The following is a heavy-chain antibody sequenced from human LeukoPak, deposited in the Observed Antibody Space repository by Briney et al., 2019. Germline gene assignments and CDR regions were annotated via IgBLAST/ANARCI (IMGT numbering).Heavy chain of an antibody. J-gene: IGHJ4*02. CDR3: ARDPYYYGSGSPYYFDY. D-gene: IGHD3-10*01. V-gene: IGHV3-21*01. CDR2: ISSSSSYI. CDR1: GFTFSSYS. Sequence: GGSLRLSCAASGFTFSSYSMNWVRQAPGKGLEWVSSISSSSSYIYYADSAKGRFTISRDNAKNSLYLQMNSLRAEDTAVYYCARDPYYYGSGSPYYFDYWGQGTLVTVSS.